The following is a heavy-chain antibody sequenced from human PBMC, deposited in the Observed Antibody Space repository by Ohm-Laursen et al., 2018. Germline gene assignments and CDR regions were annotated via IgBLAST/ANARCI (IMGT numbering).Heavy chain of an antibody. CDR3: ARVPIYYYDSSGYARRTFDY. CDR2: INHSGST. Sequence: SETLSLTCAVYGGSFSGYYWSWIRQPPGKGLEWIGEINHSGSTNYNPSLKSRVTISVDTSKNQFSLKLSSVTAADTAVYYCARVPIYYYDSSGYARRTFDYWDQGTLVTVSS. D-gene: IGHD3-22*01. V-gene: IGHV4-34*01. J-gene: IGHJ4*02. CDR1: GGSFSGYY.